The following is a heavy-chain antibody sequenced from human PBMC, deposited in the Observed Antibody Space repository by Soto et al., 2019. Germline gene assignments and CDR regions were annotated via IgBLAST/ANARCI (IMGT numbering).Heavy chain of an antibody. V-gene: IGHV5-51*01. Sequence: GEPLKISCKGSGYSFTSYWIGWVRQMPGKGLEWMGIIYPGDSDTRYSPSFQGQVTISADKSISTAYLQWSSLKASDTAMYYCARQPTRTYYYDSSGPHDAFDIWGQGTMVTVSS. CDR3: ARQPTRTYYYDSSGPHDAFDI. CDR2: IYPGDSDT. J-gene: IGHJ3*02. D-gene: IGHD3-22*01. CDR1: GYSFTSYW.